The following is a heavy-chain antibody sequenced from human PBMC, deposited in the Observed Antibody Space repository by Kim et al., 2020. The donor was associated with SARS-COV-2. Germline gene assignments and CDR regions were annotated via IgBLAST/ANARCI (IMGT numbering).Heavy chain of an antibody. J-gene: IGHJ3*02. CDR1: GFTFRSYG. Sequence: GGSLRLSCAASGFTFRSYGMHWVRQAPGKGLEWVAVIWYDGSNKYYADSVKGRFTISRDNSKNTLYLQMNSLRAEDTAVYYCSRDTAGITFGGGIPALDAFVIWGQRTMVTVSS. V-gene: IGHV3-33*01. CDR2: IWYDGSNK. CDR3: SRDTAGITFGGGIPALDAFVI. D-gene: IGHD3-16*02.